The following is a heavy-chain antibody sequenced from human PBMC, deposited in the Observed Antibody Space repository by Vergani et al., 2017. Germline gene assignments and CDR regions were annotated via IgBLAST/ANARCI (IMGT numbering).Heavy chain of an antibody. Sequence: EVQLLESGGDLVQPGGSLRLSCAASGITFWKFGMHWVRQGPGKGLEWVSTLSASDRRTHYADSVKGRFTISRDNSKNTLFLHMNSLRPEDTAVYYCAKVGRSEVAGTFGAFDIWGQGTMVTVSS. D-gene: IGHD6-19*01. CDR2: LSASDRRT. CDR1: GITFWKFG. V-gene: IGHV3-23*01. J-gene: IGHJ3*02. CDR3: AKVGRSEVAGTFGAFDI.